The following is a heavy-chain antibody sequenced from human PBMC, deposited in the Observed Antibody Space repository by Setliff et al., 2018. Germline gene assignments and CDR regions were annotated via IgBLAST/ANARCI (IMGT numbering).Heavy chain of an antibody. CDR2: MYHSGST. J-gene: IGHJ3*02. CDR3: ARALGYCSRTSCYADAFDI. Sequence: PSETLSLTCAVSGYSISSDYYWGWIRQPPGKGLEWIGSMYHSGSTYYNPSLKSRVTISVDTSKNQFSLKLNYVTAADTAVYCCARALGYCSRTSCYADAFDIWGQGTMVTVSS. D-gene: IGHD2-2*01. V-gene: IGHV4-38-2*01. CDR1: GYSISSDYY.